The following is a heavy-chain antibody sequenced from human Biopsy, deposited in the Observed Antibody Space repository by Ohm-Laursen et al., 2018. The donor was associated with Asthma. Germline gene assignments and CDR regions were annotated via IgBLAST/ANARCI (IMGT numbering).Heavy chain of an antibody. V-gene: IGHV1-58*01. Sequence: SSVKVSCNASGVALSGYTFEWVRQARGLGLEWIAWIVFASGATNYAQNFQDRLTVTRDMSAGSVSMGLRGLSSTDAAVYYCAAGRTSLQGESLIWGQGTLVSVSS. CDR3: AAGRTSLQGESLI. J-gene: IGHJ4*01. D-gene: IGHD2/OR15-2a*01. CDR2: IVFASGAT. CDR1: GVALSGYT.